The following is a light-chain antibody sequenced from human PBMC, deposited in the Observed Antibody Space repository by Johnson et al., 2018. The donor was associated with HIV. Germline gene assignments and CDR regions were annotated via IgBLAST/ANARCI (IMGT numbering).Light chain of an antibody. CDR1: SSNIGNNY. J-gene: IGLJ1*01. V-gene: IGLV1-51*02. CDR3: GKWDSSLSAGGV. CDR2: ENN. Sequence: QSVLTQPPSVSAAPGQKVTISCSGSSSNIGNNYVSWYQQLPGTAPKLLICENNKRPSGIPDRFSGSKSGTSATLGITGLQTGDEADYYCGKWDSSLSAGGVFGTGTKVTVL.